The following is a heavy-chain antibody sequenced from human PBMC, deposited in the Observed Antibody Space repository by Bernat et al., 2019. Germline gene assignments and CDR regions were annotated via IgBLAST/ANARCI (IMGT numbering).Heavy chain of an antibody. D-gene: IGHD2-15*01. CDR3: AKDVVGHVNERGSGYNWFDP. V-gene: IGHV3-30*18. Sequence: QVQLVESGGGVVQPGRSLRLSCAASGFTFSSYGMNWVRQAPGKGLEGVAVMPYDGRNKNYVDSVKGRFTGSRDNSKNTLYRQMNSLRVEDTAVYYCAKDVVGHVNERGSGYNWFDPWGQGTLVTVSS. CDR2: MPYDGRNK. CDR1: GFTFSSYG. J-gene: IGHJ5*02.